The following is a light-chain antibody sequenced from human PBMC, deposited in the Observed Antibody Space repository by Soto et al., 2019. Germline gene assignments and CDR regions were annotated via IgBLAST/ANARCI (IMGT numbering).Light chain of an antibody. V-gene: IGKV3-15*01. J-gene: IGKJ1*01. CDR2: GAS. CDR3: QQYDDWPWT. CDR1: QSISDT. Sequence: EIVMTQSPATLSVSPGERATLSCRASQSISDTLAWYQQKPGQAPRLLIHGASTRATGFPARFSGSGSGTEFILTISSLQSEDFAFYYCQQYDDWPWTFGQGTKVDIK.